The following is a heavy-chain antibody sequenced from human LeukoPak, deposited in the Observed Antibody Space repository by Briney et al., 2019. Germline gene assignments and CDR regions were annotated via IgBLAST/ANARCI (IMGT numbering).Heavy chain of an antibody. CDR1: GGSISGWY. J-gene: IGHJ2*01. CDR2: IYYSGST. V-gene: IGHV4-59*01. CDR3: VRDWQQLVPSYWYFDL. Sequence: SETLSLTCTVSGGSISGWYWSWIRQPPGKGLEWIGYIYYSGSTNYNPSLKSRVTISVDTSKNQFSLKLSSVTAADTAVYYCVRDWQQLVPSYWYFDLWGRGTLVTVSS. D-gene: IGHD6-13*01.